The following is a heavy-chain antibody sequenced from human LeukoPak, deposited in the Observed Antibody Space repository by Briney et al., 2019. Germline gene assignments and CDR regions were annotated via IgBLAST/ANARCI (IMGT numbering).Heavy chain of an antibody. J-gene: IGHJ4*02. CDR1: GFTFSSYA. V-gene: IGHV3-23*01. D-gene: IGHD6-19*01. CDR2: ISGSGGST. CDR3: AKAPFRIAVATSYFDY. Sequence: GGSLRLSCAASGFTFSSYAMSWVRQAPGKGLEWVSAISGSGGSTYYADSVKGRFTISRDNSKNTLYLQMNSLRAEDTAVYYCAKAPFRIAVATSYFDYWGQGTLVTVSS.